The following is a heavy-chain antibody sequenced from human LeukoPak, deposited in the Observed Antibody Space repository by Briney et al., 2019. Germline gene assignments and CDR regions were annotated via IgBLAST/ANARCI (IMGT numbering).Heavy chain of an antibody. CDR1: GGSISSYY. CDR2: IYYSGST. Sequence: PSETLSLTCTVSGGSISSYYWSWIRQPPGKGLEWIGYIYYSGSTNYNPSLKSRVTISVDTSKNQFSLKLSSVTAADTAVYYCARDGDDYVWGSYRPFDYWGQGTLVTVSS. V-gene: IGHV4-59*12. D-gene: IGHD3-16*02. CDR3: ARDGDDYVWGSYRPFDY. J-gene: IGHJ4*02.